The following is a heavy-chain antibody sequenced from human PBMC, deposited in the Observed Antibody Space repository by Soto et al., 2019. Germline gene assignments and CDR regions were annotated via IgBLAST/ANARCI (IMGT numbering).Heavy chain of an antibody. CDR1: GFTFTTYS. CDR3: ATLTYCSSASCPNYYYVMDV. V-gene: IGHV3-21*02. CDR2: IGSSSNYI. Sequence: EVQLVESGGGLVMPGGSLRLSCAAPGFTFTTYSLTWVRQAPGKGLEWVASIGSSSNYIYYADSVKGRFTISRDNAKNSLFLQINSLRAEDTAVYYCATLTYCSSASCPNYYYVMDVWGQGTTVTVSS. J-gene: IGHJ6*02. D-gene: IGHD2-2*01.